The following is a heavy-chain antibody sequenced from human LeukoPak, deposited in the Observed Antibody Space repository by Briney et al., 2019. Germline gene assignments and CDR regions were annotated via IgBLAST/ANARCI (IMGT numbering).Heavy chain of an antibody. Sequence: SQTLSLTCTVSGGSISSGGYYWSWIRQHPGKGLEWIGYIYYSGSTYYNPSLKSRVTISVDTSKDQFSLKLSSVTAADTAVYYCARELRRGDYFDYWGQGTLVTVSS. CDR1: GGSISSGGYY. D-gene: IGHD3-10*01. V-gene: IGHV4-31*03. CDR3: ARELRRGDYFDY. J-gene: IGHJ4*02. CDR2: IYYSGST.